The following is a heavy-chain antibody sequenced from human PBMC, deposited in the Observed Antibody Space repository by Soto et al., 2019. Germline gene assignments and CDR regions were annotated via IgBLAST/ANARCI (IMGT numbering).Heavy chain of an antibody. CDR1: GFTFSSYS. D-gene: IGHD6-6*01. CDR2: ISSSSSYI. CDR3: ARDEQLVLYYGMDV. J-gene: IGHJ6*02. V-gene: IGHV3-21*01. Sequence: EVQLVESGGGLVKPGGSLRLSCAASGFTFSSYSMNWVRQAPGKGLEWVSSISSSSSYIYYADSVKGRFTISRDNAENSLYLQMNSLRAEDTAVYYCARDEQLVLYYGMDVWGQGTTVTVSS.